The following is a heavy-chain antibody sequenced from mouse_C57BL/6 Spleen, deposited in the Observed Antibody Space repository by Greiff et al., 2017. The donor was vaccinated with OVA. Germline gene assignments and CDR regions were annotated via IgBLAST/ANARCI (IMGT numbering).Heavy chain of an antibody. CDR2: INPNNGGT. CDR1: GYTFTDYN. CDR3: ARSEGYGSSYAMDY. J-gene: IGHJ4*01. V-gene: IGHV1-18*01. D-gene: IGHD1-1*01. Sequence: EVQLQQSGPELVKPGASVKIPCKASGYTFTDYNMDWVKQSHGKSLEWIGDINPNNGGTIYNQKFKGKATLTVDKSSSTAYMELRSLTSEDTAVYYCARSEGYGSSYAMDYWGQGASVTVSS.